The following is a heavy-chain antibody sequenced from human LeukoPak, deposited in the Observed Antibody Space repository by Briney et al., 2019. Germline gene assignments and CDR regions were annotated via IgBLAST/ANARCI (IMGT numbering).Heavy chain of an antibody. J-gene: IGHJ4*02. CDR1: GGTFTSYA. CDR2: IIPIFGTA. V-gene: IGHV1-69*06. Sequence: SVKVSCKASGGTFTSYAISWVRQAPGQGREWMGGIIPIFGTANYAQKFQGRVTITPDKSTSTAYMERSSLRSEDTAVYYCAREVSSVVAAYYFCWGQGTLVTVSS. D-gene: IGHD2-15*01. CDR3: AREVSSVVAAYYFC.